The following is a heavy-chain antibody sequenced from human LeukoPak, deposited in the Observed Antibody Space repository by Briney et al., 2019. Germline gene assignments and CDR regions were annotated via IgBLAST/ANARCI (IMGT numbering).Heavy chain of an antibody. CDR3: ARVGYCSSTSCYNYYYYMDV. D-gene: IGHD2-2*02. V-gene: IGHV3-11*04. Sequence: GGSLRLSCAASGFTFSDYYMSWIRQAPGKGLEWVSYISSSGSTIYYADSVKGRFTISRDNAKNSLYLQMNSLRAEDTAVYYCARVGYCSSTSCYNYYYYMDVWGKGTTVTVSS. CDR2: ISSSGSTI. J-gene: IGHJ6*03. CDR1: GFTFSDYY.